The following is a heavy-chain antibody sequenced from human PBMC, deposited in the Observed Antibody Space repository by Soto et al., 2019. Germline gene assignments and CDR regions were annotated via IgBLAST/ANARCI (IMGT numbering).Heavy chain of an antibody. CDR1: GYTFFTYD. D-gene: IGHD5-12*01. V-gene: IGHV1-18*01. CDR3: ARQHGPTTSENGFDP. CDR2: MSTYSGDT. J-gene: IGHJ5*02. Sequence: QVHLVQSGVEVKTPGASVKVSCQASGYTFFTYDISWVRQAPGQGLEWMGWMSTYSGDTKYAQKFQGRVTMTTDTSTTTAYLELRSLRSDATALYYWARQHGPTTSENGFDPWGQGTLVTVSS.